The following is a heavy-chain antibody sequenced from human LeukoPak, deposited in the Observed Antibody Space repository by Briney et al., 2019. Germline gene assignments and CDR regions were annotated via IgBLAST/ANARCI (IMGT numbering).Heavy chain of an antibody. CDR1: GFTFSSYW. CDR2: IKQDGSEK. J-gene: IGHJ4*02. CDR3: VTAPRWQCLPGC. V-gene: IGHV3-7*01. Sequence: PGGSLRLSCAASGFTFSSYWMSWVRQAPGKRLEWVANIKQDGSEKYYVDSVKGRFTISRDNAKNSLYLQMNSLRAEDTAVYYCVTAPRWQCLPGCWGQGTLVTVSS. D-gene: IGHD6-19*01.